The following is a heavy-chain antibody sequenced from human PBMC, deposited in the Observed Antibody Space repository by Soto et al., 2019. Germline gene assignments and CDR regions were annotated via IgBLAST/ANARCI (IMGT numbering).Heavy chain of an antibody. CDR2: IYYSGST. D-gene: IGHD2-21*02. V-gene: IGHV4-39*01. J-gene: IGHJ4*02. Sequence: SETLSLTCTVSGGSISSGSYYWGWIRQPPGKGLEWIGSIYYSGSTYYNPSLKSRVTISVDTSKNLFSLKLTSVTAADTAVYSCARQINCGGDCTHRAFDYWGQGTLVTVSS. CDR3: ARQINCGGDCTHRAFDY. CDR1: GGSISSGSYY.